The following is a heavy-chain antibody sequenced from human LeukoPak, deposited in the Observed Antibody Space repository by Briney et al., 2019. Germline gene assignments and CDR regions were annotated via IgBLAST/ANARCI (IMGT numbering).Heavy chain of an antibody. D-gene: IGHD3-10*01. CDR2: SIPILGIA. CDR1: GCTFISYA. CDR3: ARMLLLWFGESCYYYYYGMDV. Sequence: GSSVKVSCKCTGCTFISYAISGVRQAPGQGVDGMGRSIPILGIAHYAQKFQGRVTITADISTSTAYIELSSLRYEDTVVYYCARMLLLWFGESCYYYYYGMDVWGQGTPVTVSS. J-gene: IGHJ6*02. V-gene: IGHV1-69*04.